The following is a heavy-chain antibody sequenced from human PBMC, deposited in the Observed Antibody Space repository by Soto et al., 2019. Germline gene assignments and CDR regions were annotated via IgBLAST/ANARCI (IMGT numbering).Heavy chain of an antibody. D-gene: IGHD3-3*01. CDR3: ARGYEGYDFWGGYYGLYYYGMDV. Sequence: SETLSLTCTVSGGSISSYYWSWIRQPPGKGLEWIGYIYYSGSTNYNPSLKSRVTISVDTSKNQFSLKLSSVTAADTAVYYCARGYEGYDFWGGYYGLYYYGMDVWGQGTTVTVSS. CDR1: GGSISSYY. CDR2: IYYSGST. V-gene: IGHV4-59*01. J-gene: IGHJ6*02.